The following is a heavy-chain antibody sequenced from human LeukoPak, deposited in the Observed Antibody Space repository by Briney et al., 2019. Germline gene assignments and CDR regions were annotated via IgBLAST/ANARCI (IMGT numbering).Heavy chain of an antibody. CDR1: GFTFSSYG. Sequence: GGSLRLSCAASGFTFSSYGMHWVRQAPGKGLEWVAVISCDGSNKYYADSVKGRFTISRDNSKNTLYLQMNSLRAEDTAVYYCAKDPSTMVRGVTPYWGQGTLVTSPQ. J-gene: IGHJ4*02. V-gene: IGHV3-30*18. CDR2: ISCDGSNK. D-gene: IGHD3-10*01. CDR3: AKDPSTMVRGVTPY.